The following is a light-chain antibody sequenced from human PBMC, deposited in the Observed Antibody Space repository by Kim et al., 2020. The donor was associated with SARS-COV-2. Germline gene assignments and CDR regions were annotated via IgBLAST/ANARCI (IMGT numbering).Light chain of an antibody. CDR3: QQRNSWPPAVT. CDR2: DAS. J-gene: IGKJ4*01. Sequence: PRDGAPLSCRASQNIATYLAWYQQRPGQAPRLRVYDASNRATAVPDRFSGSGSGTDFTLTISSLEPEDFSIYYCQQRNSWPPAVTFGGGTKVDIK. V-gene: IGKV3-11*01. CDR1: QNIATY.